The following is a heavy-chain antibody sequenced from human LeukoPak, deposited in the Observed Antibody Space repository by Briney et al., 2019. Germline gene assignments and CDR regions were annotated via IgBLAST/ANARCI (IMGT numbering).Heavy chain of an antibody. CDR1: GGSINYYY. Sequence: SETLSLTCTVSGGSINYYYWMWIRQPPGKGLEWIGYIYYSGGTHYNPSLKSRVTMLVDTSKNQFSLKLSSVTAADTAVYYCARDTYYYDSSGYPRGYYFDYWGQGTLVTVSS. CDR2: IYYSGGT. J-gene: IGHJ4*02. CDR3: ARDTYYYDSSGYPRGYYFDY. D-gene: IGHD3-22*01. V-gene: IGHV4-59*01.